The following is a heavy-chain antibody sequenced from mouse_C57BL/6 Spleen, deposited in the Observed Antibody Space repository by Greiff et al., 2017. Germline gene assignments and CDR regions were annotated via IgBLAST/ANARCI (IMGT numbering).Heavy chain of an antibody. CDR1: GYAFTNYL. D-gene: IGHD2-3*01. J-gene: IGHJ2*01. Sequence: VQLQQSGAELVRPGTSVKVSCKASGYAFTNYLIEWVKQRPGQGLEWIGVINPGSGGTNYNEKFKGKATLTADKSSSTAYMQLSSLTSEDSAVYVCAVDGYNFDYWGQGTTLTVSS. CDR3: AVDGYNFDY. V-gene: IGHV1-54*01. CDR2: INPGSGGT.